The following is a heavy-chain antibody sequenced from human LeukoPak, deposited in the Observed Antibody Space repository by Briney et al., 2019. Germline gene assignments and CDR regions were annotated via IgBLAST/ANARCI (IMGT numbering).Heavy chain of an antibody. Sequence: GGSLRLSCAASGFTFSKYWVLWVRQARGKGLESVSRINTDGTVTTYADSVKGQFTVSRDNADNTMFLQMNSVRDEDTAVYYCATKQWLAPPPDSWGQGTPVTVSS. CDR3: ATKQWLAPPPDS. V-gene: IGHV3-74*01. D-gene: IGHD6-19*01. CDR1: GFTFSKYW. J-gene: IGHJ4*02. CDR2: INTDGTVT.